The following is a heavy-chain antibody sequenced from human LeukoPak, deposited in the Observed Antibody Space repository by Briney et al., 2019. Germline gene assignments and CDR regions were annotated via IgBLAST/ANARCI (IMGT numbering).Heavy chain of an antibody. V-gene: IGHV1-2*02. Sequence: ASVKVSCKASEYTFTGYYMHWVRQAPGQGLEWRGWINPNSGGTNYAQKCQGRVTMTRDTSISTAYMELSRLRSDDTAVYYCARDIGIRGVITADYWGQGTLVTVSS. CDR3: ARDIGIRGVITADY. D-gene: IGHD3-10*01. CDR2: INPNSGGT. CDR1: EYTFTGYY. J-gene: IGHJ4*02.